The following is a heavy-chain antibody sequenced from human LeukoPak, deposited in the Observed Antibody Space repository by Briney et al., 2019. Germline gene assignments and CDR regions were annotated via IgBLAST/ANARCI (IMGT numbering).Heavy chain of an antibody. CDR2: INPSGGST. CDR1: GYTFTSYD. J-gene: IGHJ4*02. V-gene: IGHV1-46*01. CDR3: ARDTVNKAYFDY. D-gene: IGHD2/OR15-2a*01. Sequence: APVKVSCKSSGYTFTSYDMHWVRQSPGQGLEGMGIINPSGGSTSYTHKFHVRVTMNRDTSTRTVYMELSSLRSEETAVYYCARDTVNKAYFDYWGQGTLVSVSS.